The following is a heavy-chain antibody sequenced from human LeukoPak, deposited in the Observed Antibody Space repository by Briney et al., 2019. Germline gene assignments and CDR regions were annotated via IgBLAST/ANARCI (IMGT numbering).Heavy chain of an antibody. CDR3: ATLGYSYAYYYHNLDV. CDR1: GYTLTELS. CDR2: FDPEDGET. J-gene: IGHJ6*02. V-gene: IGHV1-24*01. D-gene: IGHD5-18*01. Sequence: ASVKVSCKVSGYTLTELSMHWVRQAPGKGLEWMGGFDPEDGETIYAQKFQGRVTMTEDTSTDTAYMELSSLRSEDTALYYCATLGYSYAYYYHNLDVWGQGTTVTVSS.